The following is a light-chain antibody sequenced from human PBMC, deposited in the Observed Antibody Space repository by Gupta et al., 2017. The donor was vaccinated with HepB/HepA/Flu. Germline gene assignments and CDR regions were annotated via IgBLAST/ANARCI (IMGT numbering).Light chain of an antibody. CDR3: QQYYSPLSWT. Sequence: DIVMTQSPDSLAVSLGERATINCKSSQSVLYSSNNKNYLAWYQQKPGQPPKLLIYWAPTRESGVPDRFSGSGSGTDFTLTISSLQAEDVAVYYCQQYYSPLSWTFGQGTKVEIK. CDR2: WAP. V-gene: IGKV4-1*01. CDR1: QSVLYSSNNKNY. J-gene: IGKJ1*01.